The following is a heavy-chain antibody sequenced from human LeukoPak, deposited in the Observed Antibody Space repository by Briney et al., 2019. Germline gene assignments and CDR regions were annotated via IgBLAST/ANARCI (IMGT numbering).Heavy chain of an antibody. CDR2: ISTNGGGT. J-gene: IGHJ5*02. CDR1: GFAFSNYA. Sequence: PGGSLRLSCSASGFAFSNYAMHWVRLAPGKGLEYVSAISTNGGGTYYADSVKGRFTISRDNSKNTLYLQMSSLRAEDTALYYCVKLDWGYYYDTWGQGTLVTVSS. D-gene: IGHD3-22*01. V-gene: IGHV3-64D*09. CDR3: VKLDWGYYYDT.